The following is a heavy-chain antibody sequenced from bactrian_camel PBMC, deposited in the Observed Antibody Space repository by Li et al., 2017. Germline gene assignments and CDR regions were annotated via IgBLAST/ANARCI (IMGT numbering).Heavy chain of an antibody. V-gene: IGHV3-1*01. CDR2: ISSLGALT. D-gene: IGHD3*01. Sequence: VQLVESGGGLVQPGGSLRLSCVASGFFFEDYDMGWIRQAPGKGLEWVSSISSLGALTYYADSVKGQFTISRDNAKNAVYLQMNSLKPEDTAVYTCVRGWDDDTWSFNYWGQGTQVTVS. CDR1: GFFFEDYD. J-gene: IGHJ4*01. CDR3: VRGWDDDTWSFNY.